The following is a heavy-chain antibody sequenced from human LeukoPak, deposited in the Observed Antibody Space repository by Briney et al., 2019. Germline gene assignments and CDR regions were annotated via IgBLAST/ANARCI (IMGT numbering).Heavy chain of an antibody. CDR2: IHHSGST. V-gene: IGHV4-34*01. CDR3: AREGIFGVVRNWFDP. CDR1: GGSFSGYY. D-gene: IGHD3-3*01. Sequence: PSETLSLTCAVYGGSFSGYYWSWIRQPPGKGLEWIGEIHHSGSTNYNPSLKSRVTISVDTSKNQFSLKLSSVTAADTAVYYCAREGIFGVVRNWFDPWGQGTLVTVSS. J-gene: IGHJ5*02.